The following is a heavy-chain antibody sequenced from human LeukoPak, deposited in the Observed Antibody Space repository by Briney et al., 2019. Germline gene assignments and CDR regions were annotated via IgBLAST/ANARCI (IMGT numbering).Heavy chain of an antibody. CDR3: ARATYDSSGYYPDAFDI. J-gene: IGHJ3*02. D-gene: IGHD3-22*01. CDR2: IKQDGSEK. CDR1: GFTFSSYW. V-gene: IGHV3-7*01. Sequence: GGSLRLSCAASGFTFSSYWMSWVRQAPGKGLEWVANIKQDGSEKYYVDSVKGRFTISRDNAKNSLYLQMNSLRAEDTAVYYCARATYDSSGYYPDAFDIWGQGTMVTVSS.